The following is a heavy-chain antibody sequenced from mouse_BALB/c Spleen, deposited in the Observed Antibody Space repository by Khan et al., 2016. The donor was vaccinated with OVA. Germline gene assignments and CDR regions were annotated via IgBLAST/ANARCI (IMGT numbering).Heavy chain of an antibody. J-gene: IGHJ3*01. V-gene: IGHV1S22*01. CDR1: GYTFTSYW. Sequence: LQESGSELVRPGASVKLSCKASGYTFTSYWMHWVKQRPGQGLEWIGDIYPGSGSTNYDEKFKSKATLTVDTSSSTAYMQLSSLTSEDSAVGYCTRGGYWFAYWGQGTLVTVAA. CDR2: IYPGSGST. CDR3: TRGGYWFAY. D-gene: IGHD2-2*01.